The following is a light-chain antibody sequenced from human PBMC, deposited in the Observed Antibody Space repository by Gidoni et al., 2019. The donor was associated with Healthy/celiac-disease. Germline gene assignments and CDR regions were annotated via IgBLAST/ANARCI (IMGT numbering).Light chain of an antibody. CDR2: GAS. CDR1: QSVGSN. J-gene: IGKJ1*01. CDR3: QQYNNWXXWT. V-gene: IGKV3-15*01. Sequence: EIVMTQSPATLSVSPGERPTLSCRASQSVGSNLAWYQQKPGQAPRLLIYGASTRATGIPARFSGSGSGTEFTLTISSLQSEDFAVYYCQQYNNWXXWTFGQXTKVEIK.